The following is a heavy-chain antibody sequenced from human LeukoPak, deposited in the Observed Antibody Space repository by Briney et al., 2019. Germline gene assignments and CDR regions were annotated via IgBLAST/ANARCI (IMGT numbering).Heavy chain of an antibody. Sequence: SETLSLTCTVSGGSISSSSYYWGWIRQPPGKGLEWIGSIYYSGSTYYNPSLKSRVTISVDTSKNQFSLKLSSVTAADTAVYYCARHEYYDSSGYYSLFDYWGQGTLVTVSS. V-gene: IGHV4-39*01. CDR2: IYYSGST. CDR1: GGSISSSSYY. J-gene: IGHJ4*02. D-gene: IGHD3-22*01. CDR3: ARHEYYDSSGYYSLFDY.